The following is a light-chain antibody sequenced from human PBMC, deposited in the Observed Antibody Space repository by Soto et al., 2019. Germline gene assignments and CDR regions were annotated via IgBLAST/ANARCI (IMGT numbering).Light chain of an antibody. CDR1: SSDVGGYNY. V-gene: IGLV2-14*01. CDR3: SSYTSSSTI. CDR2: DVS. J-gene: IGLJ2*01. Sequence: QSVLTQPASVSGSPGQSITISCTGISSDVGGYNYVSWYQQHPGKAPKLMIYDVSNRPSGVSNRFSGSKSDNTASLTISGLQAEDEADYYCSSYTSSSTIFGGGTKLTVL.